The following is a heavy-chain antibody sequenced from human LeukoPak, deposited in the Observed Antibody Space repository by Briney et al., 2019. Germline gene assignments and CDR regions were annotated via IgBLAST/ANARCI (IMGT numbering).Heavy chain of an antibody. D-gene: IGHD2-15*01. CDR3: ASRYCSSEGCSPAFDY. CDR1: GFSFTNYG. Sequence: GGSLRLSCAASGFSFTNYGMSWVRQAPGKGLDWISAINENGAITKYADSVRGRFTISRDNSKDTLYLQINSLRVEDTAVYYCASRYCSSEGCSPAFDYWGQGTLVTVSS. V-gene: IGHV3-23*01. CDR2: INENGAIT. J-gene: IGHJ4*02.